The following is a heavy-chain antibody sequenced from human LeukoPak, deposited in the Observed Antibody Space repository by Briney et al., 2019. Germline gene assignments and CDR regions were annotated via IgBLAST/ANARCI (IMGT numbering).Heavy chain of an antibody. Sequence: GRSLRLSCAASGFTFSSYAMHWVRQAPGKGLEWVAVISYDGSNKYYADSVKGRFTISRDNSKNTLYLQMNSLRAEDTAVYYCARDRSGITMIVVVPARREDAFDIWGQGTMVTVSS. D-gene: IGHD3-22*01. CDR3: ARDRSGITMIVVVPARREDAFDI. V-gene: IGHV3-30*04. CDR2: ISYDGSNK. J-gene: IGHJ3*02. CDR1: GFTFSSYA.